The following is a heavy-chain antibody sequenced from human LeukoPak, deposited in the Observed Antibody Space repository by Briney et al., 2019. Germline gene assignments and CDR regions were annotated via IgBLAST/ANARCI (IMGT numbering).Heavy chain of an antibody. Sequence: ETLSLTCTVSGGSISSYYWSWVRQAPGKGLEWIGRIKSKTDGETTNYAEPVRGRFTISRDDSKSAVYLQMNSLKIEDTAVYYCTTDLGTYYHGSQRLIPIDYWGQGTLVTVSS. CDR3: TTDLGTYYHGSQRLIPIDY. V-gene: IGHV3-15*01. J-gene: IGHJ4*02. CDR2: IKSKTDGETT. D-gene: IGHD3-10*01. CDR1: GGSISSYY.